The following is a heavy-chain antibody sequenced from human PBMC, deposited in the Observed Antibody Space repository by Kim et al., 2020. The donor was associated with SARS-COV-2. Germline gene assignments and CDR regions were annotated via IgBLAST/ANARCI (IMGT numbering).Heavy chain of an antibody. CDR3: ASPLFEVRQLAVFDY. CDR1: GGSMSSTPYY. Sequence: SETLSLTCTVSGGSMSSTPYYWSWLRQPPGKGLEWIVCISYSGRTYYNPSLKSRVTMSVDTSNNQFSLKLSSVTAADTAVYYCASPLFEVRQLAVFDYWG. D-gene: IGHD6-6*01. CDR2: ISYSGRT. J-gene: IGHJ4*01. V-gene: IGHV4-39*01.